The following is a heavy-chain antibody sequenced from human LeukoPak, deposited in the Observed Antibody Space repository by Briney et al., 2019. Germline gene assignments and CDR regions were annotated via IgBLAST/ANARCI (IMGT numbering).Heavy chain of an antibody. D-gene: IGHD1-26*01. J-gene: IGHJ4*02. Sequence: ASVKVSCKASGYTFTGYYMHWVRQAPGQGLEWMGWINPNSGGTNYAQKFQGRVTMTRDTSISTAYMELSRLRSDDTAVYYCARDIPEGATTDYWGQGTLATVSS. CDR2: INPNSGGT. V-gene: IGHV1-2*02. CDR1: GYTFTGYY. CDR3: ARDIPEGATTDY.